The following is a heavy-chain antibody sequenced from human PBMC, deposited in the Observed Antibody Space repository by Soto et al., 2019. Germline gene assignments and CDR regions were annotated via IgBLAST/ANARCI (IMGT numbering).Heavy chain of an antibody. D-gene: IGHD2-15*01. Sequence: DVQLVESGGGLAQPGGSLRLSCVGSGFTFSSYWMHWVRQAPGKGLVWVSRINADGSTTNYADSVKGRFTVSRDNAKNTVYLQMNSLRDEDTAVYFCASAGWYRFDHWGQGTLLTVSP. V-gene: IGHV3-74*01. J-gene: IGHJ4*02. CDR2: INADGSTT. CDR3: ASAGWYRFDH. CDR1: GFTFSSYW.